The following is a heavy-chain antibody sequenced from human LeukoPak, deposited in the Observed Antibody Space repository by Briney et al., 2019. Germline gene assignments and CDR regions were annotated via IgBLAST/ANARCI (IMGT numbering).Heavy chain of an antibody. D-gene: IGHD4-17*01. CDR1: GYTFTSYG. V-gene: IGHV1-69*13. CDR3: ARGRPGYGDYVV. CDR2: IIPIFGTA. Sequence: SVKVSCKASGYTFTSYGISWVRQAPGQGLEWMGGIIPIFGTANYAQKFQGRVTITADESTSTAYMELSSLRSEDTAVYYCARGRPGYGDYVVWGQGTLVTVSS. J-gene: IGHJ4*02.